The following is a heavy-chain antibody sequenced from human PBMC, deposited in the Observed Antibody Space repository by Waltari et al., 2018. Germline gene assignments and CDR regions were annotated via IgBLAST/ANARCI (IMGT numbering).Heavy chain of an antibody. D-gene: IGHD3-10*01. V-gene: IGHV1-3*01. Sequence: QVQLVQSGAEVKKPGASVKVSCKASGYTFTSYAMHWVRQAPGQRLEWMGWINAGNGNTNYAQKFQGRVTMTRDTSISTAYMELSRLRSDDTAVYYCARATMVRGVIEGFDYWGQGTLVTVSS. CDR1: GYTFTSYA. CDR2: INAGNGNT. J-gene: IGHJ4*02. CDR3: ARATMVRGVIEGFDY.